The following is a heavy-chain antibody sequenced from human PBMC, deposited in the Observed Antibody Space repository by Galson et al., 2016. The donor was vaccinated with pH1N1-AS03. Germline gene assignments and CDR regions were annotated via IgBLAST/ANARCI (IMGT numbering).Heavy chain of an antibody. CDR2: IWYNGSYK. CDR1: GFTFSSYG. CDR3: AKGRFGGGNCDLDY. J-gene: IGHJ4*02. V-gene: IGHV3-33*06. Sequence: SLRLSCAASGFTFSSYGMHWVRQAPGKGLEWVAVIWYNGSYKYHADSVQGRFTISRDNSENTLHLQMNSLRADDTAVYYCAKGRFGGGNCDLDYWGQGTLVTVSS. D-gene: IGHD2-15*01.